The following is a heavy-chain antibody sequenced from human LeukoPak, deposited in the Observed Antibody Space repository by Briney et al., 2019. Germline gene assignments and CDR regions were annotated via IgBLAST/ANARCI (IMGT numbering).Heavy chain of an antibody. D-gene: IGHD2-2*01. CDR3: ARDREYCSSTSCYLEAFDI. Sequence: SETLSLTCTVSGGSISSYYWSWIRQPPGKGLEWIGYIYYSGSTNYNPSLKSRVTISVDTSKNQFSLKLSSVTAADAAVYYCARDREYCSSTSCYLEAFDIWGQGTMVTVSS. V-gene: IGHV4-59*01. J-gene: IGHJ3*02. CDR2: IYYSGST. CDR1: GGSISSYY.